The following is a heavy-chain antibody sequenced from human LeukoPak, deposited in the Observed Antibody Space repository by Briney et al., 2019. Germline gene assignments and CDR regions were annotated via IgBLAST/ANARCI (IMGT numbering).Heavy chain of an antibody. CDR2: IYYSGST. D-gene: IGHD2-8*01. CDR1: GGPISSYY. Sequence: SETLSLTCTVSGGPISSYYWSWIRQPPGKGLEWIGYIYYSGSTNYNPSLKSRVTISVDTSKNQFPLKLSSVTAADTAVYYCARGRGGVLMVYAIHYYYYYYMDVWGKGTTVTVSS. CDR3: ARGRGGVLMVYAIHYYYYYYMDV. V-gene: IGHV4-59*12. J-gene: IGHJ6*03.